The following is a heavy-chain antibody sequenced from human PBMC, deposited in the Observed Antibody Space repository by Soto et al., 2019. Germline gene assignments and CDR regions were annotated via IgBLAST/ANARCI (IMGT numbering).Heavy chain of an antibody. CDR2: IIPIFGTA. V-gene: IGHV1-69*13. CDR1: GGTFSSYA. J-gene: IGHJ1*01. Sequence: SVKVSCKASGGTFSSYAISWVRQAPGQGLEWMGGIIPIFGTANYAQKFQGRVTITADESTSTAYMELSSLRSEDTAVYYCAVDKSKPRVFGYFQHWGQGTLVTVSS. D-gene: IGHD5-12*01. CDR3: AVDKSKPRVFGYFQH.